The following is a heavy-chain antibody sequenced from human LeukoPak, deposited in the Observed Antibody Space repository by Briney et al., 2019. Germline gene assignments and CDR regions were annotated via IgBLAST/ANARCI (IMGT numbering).Heavy chain of an antibody. CDR2: ISSSSSYI. Sequence: GGSLRLSCAASGFTFSSYSMNWVRQAPGKGLEWVSSISSSSSYIYYADSVKGRFTISRDNAKNSLYLQMNSLRAEDTAVYYCANPVRLGELSPYDYWGQGTLVTVSS. CDR3: ANPVRLGELSPYDY. J-gene: IGHJ4*02. D-gene: IGHD3-16*02. CDR1: GFTFSSYS. V-gene: IGHV3-21*04.